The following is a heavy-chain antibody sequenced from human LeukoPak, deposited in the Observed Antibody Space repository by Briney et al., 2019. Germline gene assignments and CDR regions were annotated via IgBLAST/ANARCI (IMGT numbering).Heavy chain of an antibody. Sequence: EASVKVSCKSSGYTFNGYYMHWVRQAPGQGLEWLGLINPSGSSTLYAQKFQGRVTMTRDMSTTTDYMELSSLRSEDTAVYYCARDNSVGSVGDIAWWFDPWGQGTLVTVSS. D-gene: IGHD3-16*02. V-gene: IGHV1-46*02. J-gene: IGHJ5*02. CDR3: ARDNSVGSVGDIAWWFDP. CDR1: GYTFNGYY. CDR2: INPSGSST.